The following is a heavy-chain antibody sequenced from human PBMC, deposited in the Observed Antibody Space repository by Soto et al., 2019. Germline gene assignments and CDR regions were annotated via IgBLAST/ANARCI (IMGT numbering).Heavy chain of an antibody. J-gene: IGHJ6*02. CDR2: ISSSSDYM. V-gene: IGHV3-21*01. Sequence: GGSLRLSCVASGFTFSSPRMNWVRQAPGKGLEWVSFISSSSDYMYYADSVKGRFTVSRDNAKNSLYLQMDSLRAEDTAVYYCAKALDGIDDYFYAMGVWGQGTTVTVSS. CDR1: GFTFSSPR. D-gene: IGHD1-1*01. CDR3: AKALDGIDDYFYAMGV.